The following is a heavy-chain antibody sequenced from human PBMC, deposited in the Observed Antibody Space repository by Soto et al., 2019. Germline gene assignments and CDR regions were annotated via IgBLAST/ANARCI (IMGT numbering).Heavy chain of an antibody. CDR3: TREPNPGFGGDYFDY. D-gene: IGHD3-10*01. J-gene: IGHJ4*02. CDR1: GFTVNLNY. Sequence: LRLSCAVSGFTVNLNYMTWVRQAPGKGLEWVSVIDRSGNAYYADSVKDRFTISRDDSKNTLSLQMDSLRAEDTGVYYCTREPNPGFGGDYFDYWGQGTLVTVSS. CDR2: IDRSGNA. V-gene: IGHV3-66*01.